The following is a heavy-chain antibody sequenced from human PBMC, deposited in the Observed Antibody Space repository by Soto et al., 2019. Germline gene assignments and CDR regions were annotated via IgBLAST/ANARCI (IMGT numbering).Heavy chain of an antibody. D-gene: IGHD3-9*01. V-gene: IGHV3-33*01. CDR2: IWYDGSNK. CDR3: ARDGPILTGYYTFGRKGLYYFDY. CDR1: GFTFSSYG. Sequence: GGSLRLSCAASGFTFSSYGMHWVRQAPGKGLEWVAVIWYDGSNKYYADSVKGRFTISRDNSKNTLYLQMNSLRAEDTAVYYCARDGPILTGYYTFGRKGLYYFDYWGQGTLVTVSS. J-gene: IGHJ4*02.